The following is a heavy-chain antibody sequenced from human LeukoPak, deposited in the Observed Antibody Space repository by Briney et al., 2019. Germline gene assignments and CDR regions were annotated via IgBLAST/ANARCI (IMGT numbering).Heavy chain of an antibody. Sequence: ASVKVSCKVSGYSLTELSMQWVRQAPGKGLEWMGGFDPEDGETIYAEKFQGRVTMTEDTSTDTAYMELSSLRSEDTAVYYCAADRADFDSSGYALDYWGHGTLVTVSS. CDR2: FDPEDGET. J-gene: IGHJ4*01. D-gene: IGHD3-22*01. CDR3: AADRADFDSSGYALDY. V-gene: IGHV1-24*01. CDR1: GYSLTELS.